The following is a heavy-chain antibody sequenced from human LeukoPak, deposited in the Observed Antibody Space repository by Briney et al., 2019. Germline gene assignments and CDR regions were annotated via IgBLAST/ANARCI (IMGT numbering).Heavy chain of an antibody. CDR1: GFTFSSDA. CDR2: MSVSGGST. CDR3: AKASGDSYGYPFDY. Sequence: GGSLTLSCAASGFTFSSDAMSWVRQATGRGLEWVSGMSVSGGSTYYADSVKGRFTISRDNSKNTLYLQMNSLRAEDTAVYYCAKASGDSYGYPFDYWGQGTLVTVST. J-gene: IGHJ4*02. V-gene: IGHV3-23*01. D-gene: IGHD5-18*01.